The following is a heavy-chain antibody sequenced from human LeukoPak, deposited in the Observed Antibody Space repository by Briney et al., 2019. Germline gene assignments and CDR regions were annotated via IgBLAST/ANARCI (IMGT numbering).Heavy chain of an antibody. CDR2: ISSSGSTI. D-gene: IGHD6-13*01. Sequence: PGGSLRLSCAASGFTFSSYEMNWVRQAPGKGLEWVSYISSSGSTIYYADSVKGRFTISRDNAKNSLYPQMNSLRAEDTAVYYCARRGAAAGRYYYYGMDVWGQGTTVTVSS. CDR3: ARRGAAAGRYYYYGMDV. V-gene: IGHV3-48*03. J-gene: IGHJ6*02. CDR1: GFTFSSYE.